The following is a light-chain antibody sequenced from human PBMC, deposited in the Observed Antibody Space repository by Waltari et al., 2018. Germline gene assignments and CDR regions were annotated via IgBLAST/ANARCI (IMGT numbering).Light chain of an antibody. J-gene: IGKJ1*01. CDR1: QSVTSN. CDR3: QQYNSWPPGGT. Sequence: EIVMTQSPATLSVSPGERATLSCRASQSVTSNLAWYQQKPGQAPRLLIKGASTRATGIPVRFSGGGSGTEFTLTISSLQSEDVAVYYCQQYNSWPPGGTFDQGTKVEIK. CDR2: GAS. V-gene: IGKV3-15*01.